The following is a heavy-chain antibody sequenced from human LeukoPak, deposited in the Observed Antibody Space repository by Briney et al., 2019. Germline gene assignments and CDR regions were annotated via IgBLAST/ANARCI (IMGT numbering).Heavy chain of an antibody. CDR3: ARDWYGMDV. CDR1: GFTFSSSA. V-gene: IGHV3-7*01. J-gene: IGHJ6*02. CDR2: IKQDGSEK. Sequence: AGGSLRLSCSASGFTFSSSAMSWVRQAPGKGLEWVANIKQDGSEKYYVDSVKGRFTISRDNAKNSLYLQMNSLRAEDTAVYYCARDWYGMDVWGQGTTVTVSS.